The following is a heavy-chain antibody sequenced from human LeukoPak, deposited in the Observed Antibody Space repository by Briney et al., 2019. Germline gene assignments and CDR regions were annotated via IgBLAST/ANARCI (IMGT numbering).Heavy chain of an antibody. CDR1: GGSFSGYY. CDR3: ARESIGVPAASHTGYYYYGMDV. Sequence: SETLSLTCAVYGGSFSGYYWSWIRQPPGKGLEWIGEINHSGSTNYNPSLKSRVTISVDTSKNQFSLKLSSVTAADTAVYYCARESIGVPAASHTGYYYYGMDVWGQGTTVTVSS. V-gene: IGHV4-34*01. D-gene: IGHD2-2*01. J-gene: IGHJ6*02. CDR2: INHSGST.